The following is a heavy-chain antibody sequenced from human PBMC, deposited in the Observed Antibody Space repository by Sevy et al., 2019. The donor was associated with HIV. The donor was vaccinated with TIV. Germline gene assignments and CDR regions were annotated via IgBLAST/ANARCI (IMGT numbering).Heavy chain of an antibody. CDR1: EFTFGSHA. CDR2: IDSGGST. V-gene: IGHV3-66*01. Sequence: GGSLRLSCAASEFTFGSHAMSWVRLAPGKGLEWVSLIDSGGSTYYADSVKGRFTISRDNAKNTLYLQMNPLRAEDTAVYFCARDRYYDASGYYYYYYGMDVWGQGTTVTVSS. CDR3: ARDRYYDASGYYYYYYGMDV. J-gene: IGHJ6*02. D-gene: IGHD3-22*01.